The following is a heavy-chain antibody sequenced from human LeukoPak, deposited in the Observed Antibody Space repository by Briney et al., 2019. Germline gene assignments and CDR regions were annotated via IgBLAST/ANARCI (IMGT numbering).Heavy chain of an antibody. CDR1: GFTFSSYA. V-gene: IGHV3-23*01. J-gene: IGHJ4*02. Sequence: GGSLGLSCAASGFTFSSYAMSWVRQAPGKGLEWVSAISGGGDSTYYADSVKGRFTISRDNSKNTLYLQMNSLRAEDTAVYYCAKGGSYSLDLCCYWGQGTLVTVSS. D-gene: IGHD1-26*01. CDR2: ISGGGDST. CDR3: AKGGSYSLDLCCY.